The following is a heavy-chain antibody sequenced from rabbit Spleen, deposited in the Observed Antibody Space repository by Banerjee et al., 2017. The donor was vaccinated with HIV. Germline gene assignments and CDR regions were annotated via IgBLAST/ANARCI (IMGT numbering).Heavy chain of an antibody. J-gene: IGHJ4*01. CDR1: GFSFSSGYY. V-gene: IGHV1S40*01. Sequence: QSLEESGGDLVKPGASLTLTCTASGFSFSSGYYMCWVRQAPGKGLEWIACMYGGSSDNTFYASWAKGRFTISKTSSTTVTLQMTSLTAADTATYFCARFPYNHGDYEIYKLWGPGTLVTVS. CDR3: ARFPYNHGDYEIYKL. D-gene: IGHD2-1*01. CDR2: MYGGSSDNT.